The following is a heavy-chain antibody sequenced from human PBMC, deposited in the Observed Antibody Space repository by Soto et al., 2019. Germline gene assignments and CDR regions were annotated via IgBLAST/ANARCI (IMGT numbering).Heavy chain of an antibody. Sequence: LRLSCAASGFTFSSYAMHWVRQAPGKGLEWVAVISYDGSNKYYADSVKGRFTISRDNSKNTLYLQMNSLRAEDTAVYYCARSYYDSSGYYPPNYGMDVWGQGTTVTVSS. CDR2: ISYDGSNK. D-gene: IGHD3-22*01. CDR1: GFTFSSYA. J-gene: IGHJ6*02. CDR3: ARSYYDSSGYYPPNYGMDV. V-gene: IGHV3-30-3*01.